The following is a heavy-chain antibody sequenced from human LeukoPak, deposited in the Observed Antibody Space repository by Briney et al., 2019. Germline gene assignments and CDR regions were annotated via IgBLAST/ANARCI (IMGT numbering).Heavy chain of an antibody. Sequence: GGSLRLSCAASVVIFSSYWMHWVRQAPGKGLVWVSRINSDGSSTSYADSVKGRFTISRDNAKNTLYLQMNSLRAEDTAVYYCARDHYGTKTFDYWGQGTLVTVSS. V-gene: IGHV3-74*01. CDR1: VVIFSSYW. J-gene: IGHJ4*02. CDR3: ARDHYGTKTFDY. D-gene: IGHD1-1*01. CDR2: INSDGSST.